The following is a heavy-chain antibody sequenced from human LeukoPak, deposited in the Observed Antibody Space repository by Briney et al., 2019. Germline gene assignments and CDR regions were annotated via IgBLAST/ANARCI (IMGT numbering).Heavy chain of an antibody. CDR2: NYHRGST. D-gene: IGHD2-2*01. CDR3: ARVSVQLLFYSFYYFINV. Sequence: ASETLSLTCAVSAYSFSSGYYWGWTRQPPGKGLEWIGSNYHRGSTYYNPSPKSRVTISVDTSKNQFSLKLRSVTAADTALYYCARVSVQLLFYSFYYFINVWGKATTVTVSS. CDR1: AYSFSSGYY. J-gene: IGHJ6*03. V-gene: IGHV4-38-2*01.